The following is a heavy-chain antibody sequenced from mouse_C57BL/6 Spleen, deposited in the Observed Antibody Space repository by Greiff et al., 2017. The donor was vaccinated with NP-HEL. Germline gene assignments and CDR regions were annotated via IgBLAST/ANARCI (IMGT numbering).Heavy chain of an antibody. Sequence: EVKLVESGGGLVKPGGSLKLSCAASGFTFSSYTMSWVRQTPEKRLEWVATISGGGGNTYYPDSVKGRFTISRDNAKNTLYLQVSSLRSEVTALYYCARQEVGRGFAYWGQGTLVTVSA. D-gene: IGHD4-1*01. CDR1: GFTFSSYT. CDR2: ISGGGGNT. CDR3: ARQEVGRGFAY. V-gene: IGHV5-9*01. J-gene: IGHJ3*01.